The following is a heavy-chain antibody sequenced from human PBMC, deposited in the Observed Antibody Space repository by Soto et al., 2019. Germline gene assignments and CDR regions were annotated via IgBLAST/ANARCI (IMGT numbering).Heavy chain of an antibody. CDR1: GYTFTSYG. CDR2: INGYTGNT. J-gene: IGHJ6*02. CDR3: VRSWVTGKGGIDV. V-gene: IGHV1-18*01. D-gene: IGHD2-21*01. Sequence: QVQLVQSGAEVKKPGASVKVSCKASGYTFTSYGLSWVRQAPGQGLEWMGWINGYTGNTNYAQKFQGRVTMTTDTXXXXXXLXXXXXXXXXXXXXYCVRSWVTGKGGIDVWGQGTTVTVSS.